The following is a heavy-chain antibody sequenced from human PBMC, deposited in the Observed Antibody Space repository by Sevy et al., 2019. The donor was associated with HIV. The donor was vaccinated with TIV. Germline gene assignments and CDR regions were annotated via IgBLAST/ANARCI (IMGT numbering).Heavy chain of an antibody. CDR3: AILGVDCVSTNCYGMRSLSFDF. J-gene: IGHJ4*02. Sequence: GGSLSLSCAASGFTFSSFAMHWVRQAPGKGLEWVAVISYDGSSKYYPDSVKGRFTISRDNAKNTLYLQMNRLRPEDTAVYFCAILGVDCVSTNCYGMRSLSFDFWGQGTLVTVSS. CDR2: ISYDGSSK. V-gene: IGHV3-30-3*01. CDR1: GFTFSSFA. D-gene: IGHD2-2*01.